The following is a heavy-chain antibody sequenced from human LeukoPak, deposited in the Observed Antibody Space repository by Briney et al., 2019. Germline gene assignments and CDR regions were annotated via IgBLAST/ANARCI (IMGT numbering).Heavy chain of an antibody. CDR3: TSLVVPFDY. CDR2: ISSIRSYI. D-gene: IGHD2-15*01. V-gene: IGHV3-21*01. Sequence: GGSLRLSCAASGFTFDDYGMSWVRQAPGKGLEWVSSISSIRSYIYYADSVKGRFTISRDNSKNTLYLQMNSLRAEDTAVYYCTSLVVPFDYWGQGTLVTVSS. CDR1: GFTFDDYG. J-gene: IGHJ4*02.